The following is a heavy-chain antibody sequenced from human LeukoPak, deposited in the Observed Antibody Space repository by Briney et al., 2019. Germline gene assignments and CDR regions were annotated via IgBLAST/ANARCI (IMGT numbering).Heavy chain of an antibody. Sequence: PSETLSLTCTVSGGSISSYYWSWIRQPPGEGLEWIGYIYYSGSTNYNPSLKSRVTISVDTSKNQFSLKLSSVTAADTAVYYCACSSSWHYYYGMDVWGQGTTVTVSS. CDR1: GGSISSYY. D-gene: IGHD6-6*01. J-gene: IGHJ6*02. CDR2: IYYSGST. CDR3: ACSSSWHYYYGMDV. V-gene: IGHV4-59*01.